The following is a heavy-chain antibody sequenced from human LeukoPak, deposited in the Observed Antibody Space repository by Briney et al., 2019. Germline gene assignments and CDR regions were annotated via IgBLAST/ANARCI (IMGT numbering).Heavy chain of an antibody. J-gene: IGHJ4*02. CDR1: GFTLRDYY. V-gene: IGHV3-7*01. CDR2: IDPDGSEK. CDR3: ARIYYFGDNNWRYFDN. Sequence: GGSLRLSCAASGFTLRDYYMSWIRQAPGKGLEWVANIDPDGSEKQYGDSVKGRFTTSRDNAKNSLYLQMNSLRAEDTAIYYCARIYYFGDNNWRYFDNWGQGTLVTVSS. D-gene: IGHD3-10*01.